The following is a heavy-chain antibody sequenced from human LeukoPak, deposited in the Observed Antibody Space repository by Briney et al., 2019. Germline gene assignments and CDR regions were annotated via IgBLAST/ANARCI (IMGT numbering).Heavy chain of an antibody. D-gene: IGHD1-14*01. CDR3: AKETPNTGWFDP. V-gene: IGHV1-46*01. CDR1: GYTFTSYY. J-gene: IGHJ5*02. CDR2: INPSGGST. Sequence: ASVKVSCKASGYTFTSYYMHWVRQAPGQGLEWMGIINPSGGSTSYAQKFQGRVTMTRDTSTSTVYMELSSLRSEDTAIYYCAKETPNTGWFDPWGQGTLVTVSS.